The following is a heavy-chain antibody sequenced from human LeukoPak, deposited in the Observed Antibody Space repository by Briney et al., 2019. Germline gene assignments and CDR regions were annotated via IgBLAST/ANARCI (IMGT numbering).Heavy chain of an antibody. CDR1: GGSISSSDW. CDR2: IYRSENP. J-gene: IGHJ4*02. D-gene: IGHD3-22*01. V-gene: IGHV4-4*02. Sequence: SGTLSLTCAVSGGSISSSDWWSWVRQPPGRGLEWIGYIYRSENPSYNPSLKGRVTMSADKSKNQFSLRLSSVTAADTAVYYCARDRAYYDSSGYYSGYFDYWGQGTLVTVSS. CDR3: ARDRAYYDSSGYYSGYFDY.